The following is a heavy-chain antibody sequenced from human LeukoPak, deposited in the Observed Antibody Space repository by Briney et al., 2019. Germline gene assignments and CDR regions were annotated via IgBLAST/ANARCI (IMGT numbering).Heavy chain of an antibody. J-gene: IGHJ4*02. CDR3: VGDTPPGGGYYLDY. CDR1: GFTFSSYG. V-gene: IGHV3-33*01. Sequence: PGGSLRLSSAASGFTFSSYGMHWVRQAPGKGLEWVAVIWYDGSNKYYADSVKGRFTISRDNSKNTLYLQMNSLRAEDTAVYYCVGDTPPGGGYYLDYWGQGTLVIVSS. CDR2: IWYDGSNK. D-gene: IGHD3-16*01.